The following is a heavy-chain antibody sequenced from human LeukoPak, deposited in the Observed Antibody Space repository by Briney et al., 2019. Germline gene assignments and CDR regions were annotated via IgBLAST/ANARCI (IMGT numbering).Heavy chain of an antibody. CDR1: GVSISSFH. CDR3: ARDYTGGFDI. Sequence: SETLSLTCTVSGVSISSFHWSWLRQPPGKGLEWIGDIYYSGSTNYNPSLKSRVTISVDTSKNQFSLKLSSVTAADTAVYYCARDYTGGFDIWGQGTLVTVSS. D-gene: IGHD1-26*01. CDR2: IYYSGST. V-gene: IGHV4-59*01. J-gene: IGHJ3*02.